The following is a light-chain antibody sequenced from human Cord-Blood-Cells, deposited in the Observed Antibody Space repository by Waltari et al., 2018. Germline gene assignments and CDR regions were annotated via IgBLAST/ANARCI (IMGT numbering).Light chain of an antibody. J-gene: IGLJ1*01. CDR2: EGS. V-gene: IGLV2-23*01. CDR3: CSYAGSSTYV. Sequence: QSALTQPASVSGSPGQSITISCTGTSSDVGSYYLFSWYQQHPGKAPKLMIYEGSKRPSGVSNRFSGSKSGNTASLTISGLQAEDEADYYCCSYAGSSTYVFGTGTKVTVL. CDR1: SSDVGSYYL.